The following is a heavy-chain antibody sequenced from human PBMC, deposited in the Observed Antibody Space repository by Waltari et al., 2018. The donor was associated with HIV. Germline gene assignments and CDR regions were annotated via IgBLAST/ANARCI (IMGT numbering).Heavy chain of an antibody. CDR3: ASEVAARTVACDI. D-gene: IGHD6-6*01. V-gene: IGHV4-34*01. J-gene: IGHJ3*02. Sequence: QVQLQQWGAGLLKPSETLSLTCAVYGGSFSGYYWSWIRQPPGKGLEWIGEINHSGSTNYNPSLKSRVTISVDTSKNQFSLKLSSVTAADTAVYYCASEVAARTVACDIWGQGTMVTVSS. CDR2: INHSGST. CDR1: GGSFSGYY.